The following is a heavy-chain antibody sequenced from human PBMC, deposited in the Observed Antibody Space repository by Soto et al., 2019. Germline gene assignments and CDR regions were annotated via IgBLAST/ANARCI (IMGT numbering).Heavy chain of an antibody. V-gene: IGHV1-69*12. CDR2: IIPIFGTA. CDR1: GGTFSSYA. D-gene: IGHD6-13*01. J-gene: IGHJ4*02. Sequence: QVQMVQSGAEVKKPGSSVNVSCKASGGTFSSYAISWVLQSPGQGLEWMGGIIPIFGTANYAQKFQGRVTITADESTSTAYMEMSSLRSEDTAVYYCARDYGQRAGGSSWNFVYWGQGPLVTVSS. CDR3: ARDYGQRAGGSSWNFVY.